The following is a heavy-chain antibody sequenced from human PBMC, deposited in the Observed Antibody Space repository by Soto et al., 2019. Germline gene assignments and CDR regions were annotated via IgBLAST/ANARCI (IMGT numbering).Heavy chain of an antibody. V-gene: IGHV4-34*01. CDR3: ARMWFGELPTGANYHYGMDV. Sequence: GSLRLSCAVYGGSFSGYYWSWIRQPPGKGLEWIGEINHSGSTNYNPSLKSRVTISVDTSKNQFSLKLSSVTAADTAVYYCARMWFGELPTGANYHYGMDVWGQGTTVTVSS. D-gene: IGHD3-10*01. J-gene: IGHJ6*02. CDR1: GGSFSGYY. CDR2: INHSGST.